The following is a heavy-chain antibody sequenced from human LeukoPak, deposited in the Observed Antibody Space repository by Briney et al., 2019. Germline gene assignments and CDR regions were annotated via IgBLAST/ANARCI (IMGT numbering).Heavy chain of an antibody. CDR2: SDPENDER. CDR3: PTEMTSVVPDY. Sequence: SVKVSCKVSGHTLSELTMYWVRQAPVKGLEWMGGSDPENDERMHARNFWGRVTMTEDTSTDTAYMELSSLRSEDTAVYVCPTEMTSVVPDYWGQGTLVTVSS. CDR1: GHTLSELT. D-gene: IGHD4-11*01. V-gene: IGHV1-24*01. J-gene: IGHJ4*02.